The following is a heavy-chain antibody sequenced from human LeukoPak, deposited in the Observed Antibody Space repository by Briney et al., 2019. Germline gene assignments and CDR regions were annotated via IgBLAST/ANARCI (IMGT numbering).Heavy chain of an antibody. Sequence: SETLSLTCTVSGYSISSGYYWGWIRQPPGKGLEWIGSIYHSGSTYYNPSLESRVTISVDTSKNQFSLKLSSVTAADTAVYYCARGSYYGSGSYYNPGFNYFDYWGQGTLVTVSS. D-gene: IGHD3-10*01. CDR1: GYSISSGYY. V-gene: IGHV4-38-2*02. CDR3: ARGSYYGSGSYYNPGFNYFDY. J-gene: IGHJ4*02. CDR2: IYHSGST.